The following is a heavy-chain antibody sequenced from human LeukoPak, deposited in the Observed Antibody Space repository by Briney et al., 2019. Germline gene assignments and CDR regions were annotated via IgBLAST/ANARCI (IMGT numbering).Heavy chain of an antibody. CDR1: GGSISSGSYY. J-gene: IGHJ6*03. CDR3: ARLSSSGDDYYYYYYMDV. D-gene: IGHD6-13*01. Sequence: SETLSLTCTVSGGSISSGSYYWSWIRQPAGKGLEWIGRIYTSGSTNYNPSLKSRVTISVDTSKNQFSLKLSSVTAADTAVYYCARLSSSGDDYYYYYYMDVWGKGTTVTISS. CDR2: IYTSGST. V-gene: IGHV4-61*02.